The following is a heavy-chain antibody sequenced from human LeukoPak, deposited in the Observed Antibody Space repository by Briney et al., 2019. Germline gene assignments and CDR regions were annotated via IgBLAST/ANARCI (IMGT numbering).Heavy chain of an antibody. CDR3: ARGNYLTFDF. D-gene: IGHD1-7*01. V-gene: IGHV4-59*08. Sequence: SETLSLTCTVAGGSIRNNYWSWIRQPPGKGLEWIGYVYHSGTTTYNPSLQSRVTISLDTSKNQFSLNLTFVTAADTAMYYCARGNYLTFDFWGQGTLVSVSS. J-gene: IGHJ4*02. CDR1: GGSIRNNY. CDR2: VYHSGTT.